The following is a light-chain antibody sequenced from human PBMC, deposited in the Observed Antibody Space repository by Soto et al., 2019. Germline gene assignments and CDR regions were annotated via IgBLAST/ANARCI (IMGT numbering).Light chain of an antibody. CDR3: AAWDDSLNGVV. Sequence: QSALTQPASVSGSPGQSITVSCTGTSSDIGASNYVSWYQQHPGKAPKLIISEVSNRPSGVSNRFSGSKSGSTASLTISGLQSEDEADYYCAAWDDSLNGVVFGGGTKVTVL. CDR1: SSDIGASNY. J-gene: IGLJ2*01. V-gene: IGLV2-14*01. CDR2: EVS.